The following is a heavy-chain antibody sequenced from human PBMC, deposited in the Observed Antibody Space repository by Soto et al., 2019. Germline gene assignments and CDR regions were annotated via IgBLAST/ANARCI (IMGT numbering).Heavy chain of an antibody. D-gene: IGHD3-22*01. J-gene: IGHJ3*02. Sequence: GGSLRLYCAASGFTFDDYGMSWVRQAPGKGLEWVSGINWNGGTTIDYADSVKGRFTISRDNAENSLYLQMNSLGAEDTALYYCVRDQLYYYDIFGRPLNGFDIWGQGTMVTVSS. CDR3: VRDQLYYYDIFGRPLNGFDI. CDR1: GFTFDDYG. CDR2: INWNGGTTI. V-gene: IGHV3-20*04.